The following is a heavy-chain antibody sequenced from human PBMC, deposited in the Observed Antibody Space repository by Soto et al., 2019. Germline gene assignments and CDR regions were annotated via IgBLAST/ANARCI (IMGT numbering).Heavy chain of an antibody. CDR1: GFTFNSYW. CDR2: IKHDGSEK. V-gene: IGHV3-7*01. D-gene: IGHD3-3*01. J-gene: IGHJ6*03. Sequence: EVHLVESGGDLVHPGGSLRLSCTTSGFTFNSYWMRWVRQAPCKGLAWVANIKHDGSEKYYVDSVKGRFTISRDNATNSLYLQMNSMRAEDTAVYYCARAPTYYDFWSGYRYMDVWGRGTTVTVSS. CDR3: ARAPTYYDFWSGYRYMDV.